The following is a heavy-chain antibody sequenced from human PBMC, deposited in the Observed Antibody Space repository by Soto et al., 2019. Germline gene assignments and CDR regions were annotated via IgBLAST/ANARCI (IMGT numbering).Heavy chain of an antibody. V-gene: IGHV3-49*03. CDR2: IRSKAYGGTT. D-gene: IGHD5-12*01. CDR3: TTYEDSWIGSEGY. Sequence: GGSLRLSCTASGFTFGDYAMSWFRQAPGKGLEWVGFIRSKAYGGTTEYAASVKGRFTISRDDSKSIAYLQMNSLKTEDTAVYYCTTYEDSWIGSEGYWGQGTLVTVSS. J-gene: IGHJ4*02. CDR1: GFTFGDYA.